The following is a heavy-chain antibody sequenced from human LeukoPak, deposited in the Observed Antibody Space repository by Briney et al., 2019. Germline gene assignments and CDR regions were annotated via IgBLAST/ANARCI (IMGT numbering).Heavy chain of an antibody. V-gene: IGHV3-48*03. CDR1: GFTFSSYE. CDR3: AALYTYGLPLDY. J-gene: IGHJ4*02. D-gene: IGHD5-18*01. CDR2: IGSSDSSV. Sequence: RPGGSLRLSCAASGFTFSSYEMNWVRQAPGKGLEWVSYIGSSDSSVYYADSVKGRFTLSRDNAKNSLYLQMNSLRAEDTAVYYCAALYTYGLPLDYWGQGTLVTVSS.